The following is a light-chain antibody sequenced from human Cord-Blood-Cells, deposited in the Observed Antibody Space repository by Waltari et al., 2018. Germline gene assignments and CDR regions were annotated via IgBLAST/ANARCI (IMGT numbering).Light chain of an antibody. CDR3: QQYYSTPFT. V-gene: IGKV4-1*01. CDR1: QSVIYSSNNKNY. Sequence: DIVMTQSPDYLAVSLGERATINCKYSQSVIYSSNNKNYLAWYQQKPGQPPKLLIYWASTRESGVPDRFSGSGSGTDFTLTISSLQAEDVAVYYCQQYYSTPFTFGPGTKVDIK. CDR2: WAS. J-gene: IGKJ3*01.